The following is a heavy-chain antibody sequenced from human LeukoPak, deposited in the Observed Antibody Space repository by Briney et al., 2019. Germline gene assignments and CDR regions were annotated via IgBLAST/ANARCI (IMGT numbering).Heavy chain of an antibody. J-gene: IGHJ5*02. CDR2: IYYSGST. V-gene: IGHV4-59*08. CDR3: ARSYYESSDYYCTS. Sequence: SETLSLTCTVSGGSISSYYWSWIRQPSGKGLEWIGYIYYSGSTNYNPSLKSRVTISVDTSKNQFSLKLSSVTAADTAVYYCARSYYESSDYYCTSWGQGILVSVSS. D-gene: IGHD3-22*01. CDR1: GGSISSYY.